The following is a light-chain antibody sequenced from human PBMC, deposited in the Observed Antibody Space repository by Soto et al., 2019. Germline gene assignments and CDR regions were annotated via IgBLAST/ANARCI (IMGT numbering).Light chain of an antibody. CDR2: GAS. J-gene: IGKJ3*01. CDR1: QSVSSN. CDR3: QQYNKWPLFT. V-gene: IGKV3-15*01. Sequence: EVVMTQSPATLSVSPGERATLSCRASQSVSSNLACYQLRPGPAPRLLIYGASTRATGIPARFSGSGSGTEFTLTISSLQSEDFALYYCQQYNKWPLFTFGPGTRVDI.